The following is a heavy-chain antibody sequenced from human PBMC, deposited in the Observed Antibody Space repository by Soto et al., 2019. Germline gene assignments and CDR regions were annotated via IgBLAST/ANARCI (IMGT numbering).Heavy chain of an antibody. CDR1: GYTFTNYG. D-gene: IGHD6-6*01. J-gene: IGHJ6*03. Sequence: QVQLLQSGAEVKKPGASVKVSCKASGYTFTNYGITWVRQAPGQGLEWMGGIGAYNGNTHYTQRLQGRVTMTPDTSTSTAYMELRGRRSDDTAVYYCASVRQLVGYFYYYMDVWCKGTTVTVSS. V-gene: IGHV1-18*01. CDR2: IGAYNGNT. CDR3: ASVRQLVGYFYYYMDV.